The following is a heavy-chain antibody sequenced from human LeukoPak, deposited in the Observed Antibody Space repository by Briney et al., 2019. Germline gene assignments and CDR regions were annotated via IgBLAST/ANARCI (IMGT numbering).Heavy chain of an antibody. CDR1: GGSFSGYY. D-gene: IGHD3-3*01. J-gene: IGHJ4*02. CDR2: INHSGST. Sequence: SETLSLTCAVYGGSFSGYYWSWIRQPPGKGLEWIGEINHSGSTNYNPSLMSRVAMSVDTPKNQFSLNLRSVTAADTAVYYCARGGVTIFGVVINEEYYFDYWGQGTLVTVSS. V-gene: IGHV4-34*01. CDR3: ARGGVTIFGVVINEEYYFDY.